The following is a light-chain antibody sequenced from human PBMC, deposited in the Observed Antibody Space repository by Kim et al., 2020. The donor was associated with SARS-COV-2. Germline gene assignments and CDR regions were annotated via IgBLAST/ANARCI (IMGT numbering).Light chain of an antibody. Sequence: SASVGAGVTITCRASQSISSWLAWYQQKPGKAPKLLIYKASSLESGVPSRFSGSGSGTEFTLTISSLQPDDFATYYCQQYNSYSYTFGQGTKLEI. J-gene: IGKJ2*01. CDR1: QSISSW. CDR2: KAS. CDR3: QQYNSYSYT. V-gene: IGKV1-5*03.